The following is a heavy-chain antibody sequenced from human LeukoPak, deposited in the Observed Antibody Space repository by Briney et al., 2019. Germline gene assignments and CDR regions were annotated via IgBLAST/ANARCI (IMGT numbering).Heavy chain of an antibody. CDR1: GFRFNNYT. D-gene: IGHD5-18*01. Sequence: PGGSLRLSCAASGFRFNNYTMHWVRQAPGKGLEWVSLINWDGGSTYYAGSVKGRFTISRDNSKNSLYLQMNNLRTEDTALYYCAKGDVDSPMNFYHWGQGTLVTVSS. CDR3: AKGDVDSPMNFYH. CDR2: INWDGGST. J-gene: IGHJ4*02. V-gene: IGHV3-43*01.